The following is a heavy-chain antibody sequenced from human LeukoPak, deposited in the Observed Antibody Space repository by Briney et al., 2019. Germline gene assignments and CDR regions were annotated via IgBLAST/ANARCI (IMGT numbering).Heavy chain of an antibody. J-gene: IGHJ5*02. Sequence: PGGSLRLACAASGFTFSDYYMSWIRQAPGKGLEWVSYISSSGSTIYYADSVKGRFTISRDNAKNSLYLQMNSLRAEDTAVYYCARDDYGDVNWFDPWGQGTLVTVSS. CDR2: ISSSGSTI. CDR1: GFTFSDYY. D-gene: IGHD4-17*01. V-gene: IGHV3-11*01. CDR3: ARDDYGDVNWFDP.